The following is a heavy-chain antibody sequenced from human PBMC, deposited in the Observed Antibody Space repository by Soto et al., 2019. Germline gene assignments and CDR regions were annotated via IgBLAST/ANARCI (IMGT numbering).Heavy chain of an antibody. CDR1: GGSISSSNW. CDR3: ARVVGVGYCSGGSCYPDY. D-gene: IGHD2-15*01. Sequence: QVQLQESGPGLVKPSGTLSLTCAVSGGSISSSNWWSWVRQPPGKGLEWIGEIYHSGSTNYNPSXKSRVTISVDXXKXQXXLKLSSVTAADTAVYYCARVVGVGYCSGGSCYPDYWGQGTLVTVSS. V-gene: IGHV4-4*02. J-gene: IGHJ4*02. CDR2: IYHSGST.